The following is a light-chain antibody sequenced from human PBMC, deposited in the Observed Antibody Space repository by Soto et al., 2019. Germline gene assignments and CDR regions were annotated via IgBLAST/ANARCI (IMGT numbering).Light chain of an antibody. Sequence: EIVLTQSPGTLSLSPGERGALSCRASQSVSSYLAWYQQQPGQAPRLRIYGASSRATGIPDRFSGSGSGTDFTLTISRLEPEDFAVYYCQQYGSSPYTFGQGTKVEIK. CDR1: QSVSSY. J-gene: IGKJ2*01. CDR2: GAS. V-gene: IGKV3-20*01. CDR3: QQYGSSPYT.